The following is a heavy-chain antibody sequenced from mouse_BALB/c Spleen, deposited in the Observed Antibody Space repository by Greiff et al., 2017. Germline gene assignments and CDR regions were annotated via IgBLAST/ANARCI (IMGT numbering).Heavy chain of an antibody. CDR2: ISSGSSTI. Sequence: EVQRVESGGGLVQPGGSRKLSCAASGFTFSSFGMHWVRQAPEKGLEWVAYISSGSSTIYYADTVKGRFTISRDNPKNTLFLQMTSLRSEDTAMYYCARLNGYDEGFAYWGQGTLVTVSA. J-gene: IGHJ3*01. CDR3: ARLNGYDEGFAY. D-gene: IGHD2-2*01. V-gene: IGHV5-17*02. CDR1: GFTFSSFG.